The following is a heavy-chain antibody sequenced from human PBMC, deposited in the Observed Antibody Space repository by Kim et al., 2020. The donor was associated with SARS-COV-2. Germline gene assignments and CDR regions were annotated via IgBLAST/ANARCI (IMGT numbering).Heavy chain of an antibody. CDR1: GFTFSSYG. CDR2: IWYDGSNK. Sequence: GGSLRLSCAASGFTFSSYGMPWVRQAPGKGLEWVADIWYDGSNKYYADSVKGRFTISRDNSKNTLYLQMNSLRAEDTAVYYCARNRYYYASSGYYEESYYYGMDVWGQGTTVTVSS. J-gene: IGHJ6*02. V-gene: IGHV3-33*01. D-gene: IGHD3-22*01. CDR3: ARNRYYYASSGYYEESYYYGMDV.